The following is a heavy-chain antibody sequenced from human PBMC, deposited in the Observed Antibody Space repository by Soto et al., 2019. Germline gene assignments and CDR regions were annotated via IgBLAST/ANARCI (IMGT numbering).Heavy chain of an antibody. J-gene: IGHJ3*02. CDR1: GYSFTHYG. CDR2: IGAGDGKT. Sequence: ASVKVSCKASGYSFTHYGIHWVRQAPGQRLEWMGWIGAGDGKTYYSQNFQGRVTITKDTSATTAYMELSRLIPEDTAVYYCVSDVSSGTKWARAFDIWGQGTMVTVSS. V-gene: IGHV1-3*01. CDR3: VSDVSSGTKWARAFDI. D-gene: IGHD3-22*01.